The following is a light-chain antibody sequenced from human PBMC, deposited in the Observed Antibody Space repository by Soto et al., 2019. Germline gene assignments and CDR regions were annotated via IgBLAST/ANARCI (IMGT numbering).Light chain of an antibody. CDR1: QTVCSSF. J-gene: IGKJ1*01. V-gene: IGKV3-20*01. Sequence: ELTQSPATLSLSPGERVTLSCRASQTVCSSFVAWYQQKPGQAPRLLIYGASTRATGIPDRFSGSGSGTDFTLTISSLQPEDLAVYYCQHYGRSSWTFGQGTKVAIK. CDR3: QHYGRSSWT. CDR2: GAS.